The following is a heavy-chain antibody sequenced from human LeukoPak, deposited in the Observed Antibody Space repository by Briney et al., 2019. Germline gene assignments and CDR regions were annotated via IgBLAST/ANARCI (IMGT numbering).Heavy chain of an antibody. D-gene: IGHD6-19*01. Sequence: ASVKVSCKASGGTFSSYAISWVRQAPGKGLEWMGGFDPEDGETICAQKFQGRVTMTEDTSTDTAYMELSSLRSEDTAVYYCATDPRSKYSSGWQDYYYYGMDVWGQGTTVTVSS. CDR2: FDPEDGET. CDR3: ATDPRSKYSSGWQDYYYYGMDV. J-gene: IGHJ6*02. CDR1: GGTFSSYA. V-gene: IGHV1-24*01.